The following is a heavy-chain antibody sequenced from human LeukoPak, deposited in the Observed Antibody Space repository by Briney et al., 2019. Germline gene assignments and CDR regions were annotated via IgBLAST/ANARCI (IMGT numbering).Heavy chain of an antibody. D-gene: IGHD1-26*01. CDR3: ARERGEFGGSYFLDY. Sequence: GASVKVSCKASGYTFTSYAVHWVRRAPGQSLEWMGYINDGDGNTKYSQEFQGRVAITRDTSASIVYMELSSLRSEDMAFYYCARERGEFGGSYFLDYWGQGTLVTVSS. V-gene: IGHV1-3*03. CDR1: GYTFTSYA. J-gene: IGHJ4*02. CDR2: INDGDGNT.